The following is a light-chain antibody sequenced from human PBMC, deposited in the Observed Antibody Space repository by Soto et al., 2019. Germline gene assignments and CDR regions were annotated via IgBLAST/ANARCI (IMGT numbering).Light chain of an antibody. CDR3: QQYGSSVWT. J-gene: IGKJ1*01. Sequence: IVLTQSPGTLSLSPGERATLSCRASQSVTSNYIAWYQQKLGQAPRLILFGASSRATGIPDRFSGRGSGTDFSLTISRLEPEDFAVYYCQQYGSSVWTFGQGTKVEIK. V-gene: IGKV3-20*01. CDR2: GAS. CDR1: QSVTSNY.